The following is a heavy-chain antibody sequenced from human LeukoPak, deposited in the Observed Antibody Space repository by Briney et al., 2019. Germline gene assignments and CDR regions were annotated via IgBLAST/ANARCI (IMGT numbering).Heavy chain of an antibody. D-gene: IGHD3-9*01. CDR1: GYTFTSYD. CDR2: MNPNSGNT. Sequence: ASVKVSCKASGYTFTSYDINWVRQATGQGLEWMGWMNPNSGNTGYAQKFQDRVTMTRNTSISTAYMELSSLRSEDTAVYYCAREDYDIHWFDPWGQGTLVTVSS. J-gene: IGHJ5*02. CDR3: AREDYDIHWFDP. V-gene: IGHV1-8*01.